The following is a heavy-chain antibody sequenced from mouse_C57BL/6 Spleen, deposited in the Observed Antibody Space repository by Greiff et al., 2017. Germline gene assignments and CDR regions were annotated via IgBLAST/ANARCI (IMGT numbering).Heavy chain of an antibody. CDR2: IDPGDGDT. CDR3: SRKGLYYFGC. J-gene: IGHJ2*01. CDR1: GYAFSSSW. Sequence: VQLQQSGPELVKPGASVKISCKASGYAFSSSWMNWVKQRPGQGLEWIGRIDPGDGDTNYNGKFKGKATLTADKSSSTAYMQLSSLTSEDSAVYFCSRKGLYYFGCWGQGTTLTVSS. V-gene: IGHV1-82*01.